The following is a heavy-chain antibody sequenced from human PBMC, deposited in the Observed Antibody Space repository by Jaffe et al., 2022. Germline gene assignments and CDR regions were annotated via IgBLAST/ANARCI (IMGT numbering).Heavy chain of an antibody. CDR2: IYWDDDK. J-gene: IGHJ3*02. CDR3: AHRRYLSLGWLLHGSDAFDI. Sequence: QITLKESGPTLVKPTQTLTLTCTFSGFSLSTSGVGVGWIRQPPGKALEWLALIYWDDDKRYSPSLKSRLTITKDTSKNQVVLTMTNMDPVDTATYYCAHRRYLSLGWLLHGSDAFDIWGQGTMVTVSS. CDR1: GFSLSTSGVG. V-gene: IGHV2-5*02. D-gene: IGHD3-22*01.